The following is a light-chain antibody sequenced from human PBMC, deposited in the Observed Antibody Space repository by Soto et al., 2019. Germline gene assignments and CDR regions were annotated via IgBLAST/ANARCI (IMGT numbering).Light chain of an antibody. J-gene: IGKJ2*01. CDR1: QSISSSY. V-gene: IGKV3-20*01. Sequence: VLTQSPGTLSLSPGERATFSCRASQSISSSYLAWYQHKPGQAPRLLIYGASSRATGIPLRFGGSGSGTDFTLTISRLEPEDCGMYYCQQYGGSPPYTFGQGTRLEI. CDR3: QQYGGSPPYT. CDR2: GAS.